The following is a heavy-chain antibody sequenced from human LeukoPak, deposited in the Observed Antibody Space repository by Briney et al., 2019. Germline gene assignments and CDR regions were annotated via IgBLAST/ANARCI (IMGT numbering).Heavy chain of an antibody. CDR1: GGSISSYY. J-gene: IGHJ4*02. D-gene: IGHD1-26*01. CDR2: IYYSGST. CDR3: ARDMKTPGGSYSR. Sequence: PSETLSLTCTVSGGSISSYYWSWIRQPPGKGLEWIGYIYYSGSTNYNPSLKSRVTISVDTSKNQFSLKLSSVTAADTAVYYCARDMKTPGGSYSRWGQGTLVTVSS. V-gene: IGHV4-59*12.